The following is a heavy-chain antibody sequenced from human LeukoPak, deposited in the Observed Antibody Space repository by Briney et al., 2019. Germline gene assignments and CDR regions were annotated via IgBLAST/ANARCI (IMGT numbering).Heavy chain of an antibody. CDR2: TRNKANSYTT. V-gene: IGHV3-72*01. D-gene: IGHD5-18*01. CDR3: TSSYNYGTFDY. CDR1: GFTFSDHY. Sequence: GGSLRLSCAASGFTFSDHYMDWVRQAPGKGLEWVGRTRNKANSYTTEYAASVKGRSTISRDDSKNSLYLQMNSLKTEDTAVYYCTSSYNYGTFDYWGQGTLVTVSS. J-gene: IGHJ4*02.